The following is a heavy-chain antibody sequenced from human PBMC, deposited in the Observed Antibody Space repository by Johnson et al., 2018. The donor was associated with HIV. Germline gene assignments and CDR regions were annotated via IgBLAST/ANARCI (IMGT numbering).Heavy chain of an antibody. CDR3: ARRTVTALFAI. CDR2: IKQDGSEK. J-gene: IGHJ3*02. D-gene: IGHD5-18*01. V-gene: IGHV3-7*01. CDR1: GFTFSSYW. Sequence: MQLVESGGGAVQPGRSLRLSCEASGFTFSSYWMHWVRQAPGKGLEWVANIKQDGSEKYYADSVKGRFTISRDNSKNTQYLQMNSLRDEDTAVYSCARRTVTALFAIWGLAPLVSVSS.